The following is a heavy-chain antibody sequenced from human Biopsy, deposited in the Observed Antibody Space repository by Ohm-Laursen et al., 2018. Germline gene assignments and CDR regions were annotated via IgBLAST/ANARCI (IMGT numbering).Heavy chain of an antibody. J-gene: IGHJ4*02. CDR3: ARRGSGGRSFDY. Sequence: SQTLSLTCTVSGDSINSSYWSWIRQAPGKGLEWIGFISNSGNTNYSPSLKSRATISADTSKNQFSLKLGSVTVADPAVFYCARRGSGGRSFDYWGQGSLVTVSS. D-gene: IGHD2-15*01. CDR1: GDSINSSY. CDR2: ISNSGNT. V-gene: IGHV4-59*08.